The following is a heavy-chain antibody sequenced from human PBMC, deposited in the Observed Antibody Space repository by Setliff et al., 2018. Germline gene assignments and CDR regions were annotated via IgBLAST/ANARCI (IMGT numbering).Heavy chain of an antibody. CDR3: AKDSGWFLPFDS. CDR1: GFTFSSYG. CDR2: IWYDGSNK. V-gene: IGHV3-33*06. Sequence: PGGSLRLSCAASGFTFSSYGMHWVRQAPGKGLEWVAVIWYDGSNKYYADSVNGRFTISRDNSKNTLYLQMNSLRAEDTAVYYCAKDSGWFLPFDSWGQGTLVTVSS. D-gene: IGHD6-19*01. J-gene: IGHJ4*02.